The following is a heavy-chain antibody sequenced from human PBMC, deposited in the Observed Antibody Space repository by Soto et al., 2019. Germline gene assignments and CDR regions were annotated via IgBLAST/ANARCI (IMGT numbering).Heavy chain of an antibody. D-gene: IGHD6-19*01. CDR1: GGSMSSYY. CDR3: ARVPLRYSSSHNFDS. V-gene: IGHV4-4*07. J-gene: IGHJ4*02. Sequence: KTSETLSLTCTVSGGSMSSYYWTWIRQPAGKGLEWIGRVYSSGGTHYNPSLKSRVTLSVDTSKHQFSLKLSSVTAADTAVYYCARVPLRYSSSHNFDSWGQGALVTSPQ. CDR2: VYSSGGT.